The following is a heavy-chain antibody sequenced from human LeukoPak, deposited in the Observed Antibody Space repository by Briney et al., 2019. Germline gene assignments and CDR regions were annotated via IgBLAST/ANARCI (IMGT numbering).Heavy chain of an antibody. Sequence: GESLKISCKGSGYTFTNYWIGWVRQMPGEGLEWMGIIFPGDSDTRYSPSFEGQVTISADKSITTAYLQWSSLKASDTAMYYRARPVGGANYWYFDVWGRGTLVTVSS. CDR3: ARPVGGANYWYFDV. CDR2: IFPGDSDT. V-gene: IGHV5-51*01. CDR1: GYTFTNYW. J-gene: IGHJ2*01. D-gene: IGHD2-15*01.